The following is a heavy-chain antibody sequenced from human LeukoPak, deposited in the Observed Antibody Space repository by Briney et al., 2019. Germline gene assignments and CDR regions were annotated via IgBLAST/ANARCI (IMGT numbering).Heavy chain of an antibody. Sequence: ASVKVSCKASGYTFTSYDINWVRQATGQGLEGMGWMNPNSGNTGYAQKFQGRVTMTRNTSISTAYMELSGLRSEDTAVYYCAREILVGATHWFDPWGQGTLVTVSS. J-gene: IGHJ5*02. CDR3: AREILVGATHWFDP. V-gene: IGHV1-8*01. CDR2: MNPNSGNT. D-gene: IGHD1-26*01. CDR1: GYTFTSYD.